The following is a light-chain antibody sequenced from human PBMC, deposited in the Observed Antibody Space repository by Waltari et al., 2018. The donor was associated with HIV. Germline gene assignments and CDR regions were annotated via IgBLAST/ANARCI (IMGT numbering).Light chain of an antibody. CDR2: QDN. V-gene: IGLV3-1*01. CDR1: KLGEKY. J-gene: IGLJ3*02. CDR3: QTWDSNTGV. Sequence: SYALTQPPSVSVSPGQTVSITCSGDKLGEKYACWYQQRPGQSPLLVIYQDNQRPSGIPERFSGANSGNTATLTISGTQAMDEADYYCQTWDSNTGVFGGGTKLTVL.